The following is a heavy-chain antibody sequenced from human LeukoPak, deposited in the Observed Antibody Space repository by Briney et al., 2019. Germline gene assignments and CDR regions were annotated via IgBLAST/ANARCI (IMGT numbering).Heavy chain of an antibody. CDR2: INSDGSST. CDR3: ARDLMVRGVFDY. Sequence: GGSLRLSCGASGFTFSSYWMHWVRQAPGKGLVWVSRINSDGSSTNYADSVKGRFTISRDNAKNTLYLQMNSLRAEDTAVYYCARDLMVRGVFDYWGQGTLVTVSS. D-gene: IGHD3-10*01. J-gene: IGHJ4*02. V-gene: IGHV3-74*01. CDR1: GFTFSSYW.